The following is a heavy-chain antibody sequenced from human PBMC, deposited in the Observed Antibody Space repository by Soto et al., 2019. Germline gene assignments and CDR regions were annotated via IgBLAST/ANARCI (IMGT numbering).Heavy chain of an antibody. V-gene: IGHV1-3*01. CDR3: ARAAYDILTGYDY. Sequence: QVQLVQSGAEVKKPGASVKVSCKASGYTFTSYAMHWVRQAPGQRLEWMGWINAGNGNTKYSKKFQGRVSITRDTSASTAYMELSSLRSEDTAVYYCARAAYDILTGYDYWGQGTLVTVSS. CDR2: INAGNGNT. J-gene: IGHJ4*02. D-gene: IGHD3-9*01. CDR1: GYTFTSYA.